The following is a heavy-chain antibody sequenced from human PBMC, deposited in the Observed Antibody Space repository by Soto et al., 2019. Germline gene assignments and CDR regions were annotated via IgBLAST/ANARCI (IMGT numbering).Heavy chain of an antibody. CDR3: TRGVIAARSYYLDY. CDR1: GGSISRYY. Sequence: SETLSLTCTVSGGSISRYYWNCLRQSAGKGLEWIGRSHTSGSSNYNPSLKSRVTMSVDASKKRFSLKLRSVTAADTAVYYCTRGVIAARSYYLDYWGQGAMVTVSS. V-gene: IGHV4-4*07. D-gene: IGHD6-6*01. J-gene: IGHJ4*02. CDR2: SHTSGSS.